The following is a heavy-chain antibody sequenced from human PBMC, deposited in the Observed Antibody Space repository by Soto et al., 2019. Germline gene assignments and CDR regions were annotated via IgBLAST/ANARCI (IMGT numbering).Heavy chain of an antibody. D-gene: IGHD3-22*01. CDR3: TRPRYDGRGTPFDH. Sequence: EVQLVESGGGLVQPGGSLRLSCAASGFTFSSYWMHWVRQAPGKGLVWVSRINSDGSSTTYADSVKGRFIISRDNAKNTLYLQMNSRRAEDTAVYYCTRPRYDGRGTPFDHWGQGTLVTVSS. CDR2: INSDGSST. CDR1: GFTFSSYW. V-gene: IGHV3-74*01. J-gene: IGHJ4*02.